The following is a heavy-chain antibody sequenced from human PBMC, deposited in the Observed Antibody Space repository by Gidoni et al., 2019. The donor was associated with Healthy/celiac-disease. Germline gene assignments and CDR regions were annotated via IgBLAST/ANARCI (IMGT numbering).Heavy chain of an antibody. V-gene: IGHV3-7*01. CDR3: ARDQGPAVAGTAADAFDI. D-gene: IGHD6-19*01. J-gene: IGHJ3*02. CDR2: KKQDGSEK. CDR1: GFTFSSVW. Sequence: EVQLVESGGGLVQPGGSLSLSCAASGFTFSSVWMSWVRQAPGKGLEWVANKKQDGSEKYYVDSVKGRFTTSRDNSKNSLYLQMNSLRAEDTAVYYCARDQGPAVAGTAADAFDIWGQGTMVTVSS.